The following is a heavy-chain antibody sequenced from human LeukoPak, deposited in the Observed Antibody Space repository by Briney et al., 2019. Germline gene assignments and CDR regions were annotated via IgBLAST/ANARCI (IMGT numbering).Heavy chain of an antibody. CDR3: ARVAAGYYDSSGYYH. V-gene: IGHV1-18*01. CDR1: GYTFTSYG. Sequence: ASVKVSCTASGYTFTSYGISWVRQAPGQGLERMGWISAYNGNTNYAQKLQGRVTMTTDTSTSTAYMELRSLRSDDTAVYYCARVAAGYYDSSGYYHWGQGTLVTVSS. D-gene: IGHD3-22*01. J-gene: IGHJ5*02. CDR2: ISAYNGNT.